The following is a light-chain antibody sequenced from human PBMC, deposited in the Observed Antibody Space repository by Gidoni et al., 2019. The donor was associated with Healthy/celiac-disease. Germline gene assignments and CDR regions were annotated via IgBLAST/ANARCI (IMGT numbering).Light chain of an antibody. Sequence: DIQMTQSTSTLSASVGDRVTITCRASQSISSWLAWYQQKPGKAPKLLIYDASSLESGVPSRFSGSGSGTEFTLTISILQPDDFAAYYFQQYNSYSPGGTFGQGTKVEIK. CDR2: DAS. J-gene: IGKJ1*01. V-gene: IGKV1-5*01. CDR3: QQYNSYSPGGT. CDR1: QSISSW.